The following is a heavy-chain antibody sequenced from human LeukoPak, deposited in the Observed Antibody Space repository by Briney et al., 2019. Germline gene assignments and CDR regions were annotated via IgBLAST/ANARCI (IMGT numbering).Heavy chain of an antibody. V-gene: IGHV3-21*01. Sequence: PGGSLGLSCAASGFTFSNVWMHWVRQAPGKGLEWVSSISSSSSFRYYADSVKGRFTISRDNAKNSLYLQMNSLRAEDTAVYYCARESSGYFYWGQGTLVTVSS. J-gene: IGHJ4*02. CDR1: GFTFSNVW. CDR3: ARESSGYFY. D-gene: IGHD3-22*01. CDR2: ISSSSSFR.